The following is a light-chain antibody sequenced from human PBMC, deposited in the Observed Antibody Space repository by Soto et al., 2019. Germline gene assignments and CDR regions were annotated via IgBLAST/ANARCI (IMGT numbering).Light chain of an antibody. CDR3: QSYDSSLSGVV. Sequence: QSVLTQPPSVSGAPGQRVTISCTGSSSNIGAGYDVHWYQQLPGTAPKLLIYGNSNRPSGVPDRFTGSKSGTSASLAITGLKDEDDADYYYQSYDSSLSGVVFGGGTKLTVL. CDR2: GNS. CDR1: SSNIGAGYD. J-gene: IGLJ2*01. V-gene: IGLV1-40*01.